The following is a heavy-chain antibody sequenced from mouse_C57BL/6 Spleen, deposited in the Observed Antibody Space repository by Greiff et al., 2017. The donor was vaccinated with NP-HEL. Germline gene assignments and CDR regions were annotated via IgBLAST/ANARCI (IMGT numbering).Heavy chain of an antibody. J-gene: IGHJ4*01. V-gene: IGHV3-1*01. D-gene: IGHD1-1*01. Sequence: EVQLQESGPGMVKPSQSLSLTCTVTGYSITSGYDWHWIRHFPGNKLEWMGYISYSGSTNYNPSLKSRISITHDTSKNHFFLKLNSVTTEDTATYYCASRYYGSSYLMDYWGQGTSVTVSS. CDR2: ISYSGST. CDR1: GYSITSGYD. CDR3: ASRYYGSSYLMDY.